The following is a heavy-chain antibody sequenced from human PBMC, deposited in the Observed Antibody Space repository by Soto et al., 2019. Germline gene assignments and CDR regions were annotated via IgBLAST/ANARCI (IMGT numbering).Heavy chain of an antibody. CDR2: VFYSGSD. CDR3: ARGRGYGYGIDY. D-gene: IGHD5-18*01. J-gene: IGHJ4*02. Sequence: QVRLQESGPGLVKPSETLSLTCTVSGGSVSSGNHYWSWIRQPPGKELEFIAYVFYSGSDNYNPSLKSRXXTXIXMSKNQFSLNLRSVTAADTAVYYCARGRGYGYGIDYWGQGILVTVSS. CDR1: GGSVSSGNHY. V-gene: IGHV4-61*01.